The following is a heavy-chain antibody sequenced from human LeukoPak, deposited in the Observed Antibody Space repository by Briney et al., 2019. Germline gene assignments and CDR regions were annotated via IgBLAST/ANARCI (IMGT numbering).Heavy chain of an antibody. V-gene: IGHV3-66*01. Sequence: GGSLRLSCAASGFTVSSNYMSWVRQAPGKGLEWGSVIYNAGSTYYAGCVKGRLTISRDNSENTLYLQLNGLGVDDTAVYYCASNRPTPYYYDSSGYYSDWGQGTLVTVSS. CDR1: GFTVSSNY. CDR3: ASNRPTPYYYDSSGYYSD. CDR2: IYNAGST. J-gene: IGHJ4*02. D-gene: IGHD3-22*01.